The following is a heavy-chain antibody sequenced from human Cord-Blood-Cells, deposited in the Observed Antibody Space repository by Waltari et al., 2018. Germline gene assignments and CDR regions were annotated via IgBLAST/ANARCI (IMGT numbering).Heavy chain of an antibody. CDR2: INPNSGGT. CDR3: ARVGRRVWAANWFDP. V-gene: IGHV1-2*02. J-gene: IGHJ5*02. Sequence: QAPGQGLEWMGWINPNSGGTNYAQKFQGRVTMTRDTSISTAYMELSRLRSDDTAVYYCARVGRRVWAANWFDPWGQGTLVTVSS. D-gene: IGHD1-26*01.